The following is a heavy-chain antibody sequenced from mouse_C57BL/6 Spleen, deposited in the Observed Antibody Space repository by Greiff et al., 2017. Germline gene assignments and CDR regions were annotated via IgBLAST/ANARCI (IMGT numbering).Heavy chain of an antibody. J-gene: IGHJ2*01. Sequence: QVQLKESGAELVRPGASVTLSCKASGYTFTDYEMHWVKQTPVHGLEWIGAIDPETGGTAYNQKFKGKAILTADKSSSTAYMELRSLTSEDSAVYYCAKNYGSGDFDYWGQGTTLTVSS. CDR1: GYTFTDYE. V-gene: IGHV1-15*01. CDR3: AKNYGSGDFDY. D-gene: IGHD1-1*01. CDR2: IDPETGGT.